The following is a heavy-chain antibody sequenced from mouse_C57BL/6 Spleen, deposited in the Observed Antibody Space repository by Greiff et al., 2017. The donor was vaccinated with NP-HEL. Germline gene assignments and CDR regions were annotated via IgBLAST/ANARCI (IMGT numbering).Heavy chain of an antibody. D-gene: IGHD2-3*01. CDR2: IYPGSGNT. CDR3: ARGGSLMEDY. V-gene: IGHV1-76*01. CDR1: GYTFIDYY. Sequence: QVQLQQSGAELVRPGASAKLFCKASGYTFIDYYINCVKQRPGQGLEWIVRIYPGSGNTYYNEKFKGKATLTAEKSSSTAYMQLSSLTSEDSAVYFCARGGSLMEDYWGQGTSVTVSS. J-gene: IGHJ4*01.